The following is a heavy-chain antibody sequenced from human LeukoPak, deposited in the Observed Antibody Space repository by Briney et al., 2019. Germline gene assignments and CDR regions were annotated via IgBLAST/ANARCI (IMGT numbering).Heavy chain of an antibody. D-gene: IGHD2-21*02. CDR2: IIPIFGTA. CDR1: GYTFVNHG. V-gene: IGHV1-69*05. Sequence: SVKVSCKASGYTFVNHGISWVRQAPGQGLEWMGGIIPIFGTANYAQKFQGRVTITTDESTSTAYMELSSLRSDDTAVYYCARGYCGGDCYMRGHHTYYFDYWGQGTLVTVSS. CDR3: ARGYCGGDCYMRGHHTYYFDY. J-gene: IGHJ4*02.